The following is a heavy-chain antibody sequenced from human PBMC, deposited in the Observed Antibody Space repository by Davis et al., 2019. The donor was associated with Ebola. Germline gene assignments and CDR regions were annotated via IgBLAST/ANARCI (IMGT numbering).Heavy chain of an antibody. D-gene: IGHD3-16*01. Sequence: GESLKISCAASGFTFSSYWMHWVRQAPGKGLVWVSRINSDGSSTSYADSVKGRFTISRDNAKNSLYLQMNSLRAEDTAVYYCARDLAMGAWFDPWGQGTLVTVSS. CDR1: GFTFSSYW. V-gene: IGHV3-74*01. CDR2: INSDGSST. J-gene: IGHJ5*02. CDR3: ARDLAMGAWFDP.